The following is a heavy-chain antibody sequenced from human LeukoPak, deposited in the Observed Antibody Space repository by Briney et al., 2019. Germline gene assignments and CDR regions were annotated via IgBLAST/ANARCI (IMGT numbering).Heavy chain of an antibody. J-gene: IGHJ4*02. V-gene: IGHV3-15*01. D-gene: IGHD1-20*01. CDR3: TTAMASNWNRVFDD. Sequence: GGSLRLSCAASGFTFNNAWMSWVRQAPGKGLEWVGRIKSKTDGGTTDNAAPVKGRFTISRDDSKNTLYLQMNSLKTEDTAVYYCTTAMASNWNRVFDDWGQGTLVTVSS. CDR2: IKSKTDGGTT. CDR1: GFTFNNAW.